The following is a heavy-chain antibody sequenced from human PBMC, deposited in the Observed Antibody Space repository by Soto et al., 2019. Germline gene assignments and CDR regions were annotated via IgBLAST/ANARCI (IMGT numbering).Heavy chain of an antibody. J-gene: IGHJ5*01. CDR1: GFTFKNYY. D-gene: IGHD6-19*01. V-gene: IGHV3-11*01. Sequence: QMQLMESGGGLVKPGGSLRLSCAASGFTFKNYYMTWIRQAPGKGLEWDSYISGDGFTIYYADSVKGCFTISRDNTQNSLYLQMNGLRDDDTAVYYCARQVRGWQFDSWCLGTMVTVSS. CDR3: ARQVRGWQFDS. CDR2: ISGDGFTI.